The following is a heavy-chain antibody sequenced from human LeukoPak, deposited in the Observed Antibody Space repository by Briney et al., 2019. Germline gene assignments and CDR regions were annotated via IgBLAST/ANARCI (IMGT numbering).Heavy chain of an antibody. CDR3: AIGRGTAVAGEFDY. Sequence: ASVKVSCKVSGYTLTELSMHWVRQAPGKGLEWMGGFDPEDGETIYAQKFQGRVTITADTSPDTAYMELSSLRSEDTAVYYCAIGRGTAVAGEFDYWGQGTLVTVSS. CDR2: FDPEDGET. CDR1: GYTLTELS. J-gene: IGHJ4*02. V-gene: IGHV1-24*01. D-gene: IGHD6-19*01.